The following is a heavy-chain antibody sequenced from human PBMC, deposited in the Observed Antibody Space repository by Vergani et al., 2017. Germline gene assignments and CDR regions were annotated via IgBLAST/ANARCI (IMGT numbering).Heavy chain of an antibody. Sequence: QVQLQQWGAGLLKPSETLSLTCAVHGGSFSGYYWSWIRQPPGKGLEWIGEINHSGSTNYNPSLKSRVTISVDTSKNQFSLKLSSVTAADTAVYYCARGSGYKYSSSSIDYWGQGTLVTVSS. D-gene: IGHD6-6*01. V-gene: IGHV4-34*01. CDR2: INHSGST. CDR1: GGSFSGYY. J-gene: IGHJ4*02. CDR3: ARGSGYKYSSSSIDY.